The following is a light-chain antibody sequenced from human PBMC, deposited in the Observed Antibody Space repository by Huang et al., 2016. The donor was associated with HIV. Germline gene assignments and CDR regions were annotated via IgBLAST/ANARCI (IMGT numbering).Light chain of an antibody. J-gene: IGKJ4*01. CDR2: DAS. CDR1: QRVSGNY. V-gene: IGKV3D-20*01. Sequence: EIVLTQSPATVSLSPGERATLSCGASQRVSGNYLAWYQQKPGLAPRLRICDASTRATGIPDRYSGSGSGTDFTLTINRLEPEDFAVYYCHQYGSSPLTFGGGTKVDIK. CDR3: HQYGSSPLT.